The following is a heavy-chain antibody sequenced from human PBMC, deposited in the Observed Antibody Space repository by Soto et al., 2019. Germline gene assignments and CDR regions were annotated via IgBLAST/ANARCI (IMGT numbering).Heavy chain of an antibody. CDR3: GRGGYRHYSAYYYYALDV. D-gene: IGHD4-4*01. CDR2: TRDKPNSYTT. CDR1: GFTLSDHY. J-gene: IGHJ6*02. Sequence: GGSLRLSCAGSGFTLSDHYIDWVRQAPGKGLEWVGRTRDKPNSYTTEYAASVEGRFTISRDDSKNSLYLQLNSLNTEDTAVYYCGRGGYRHYSAYYYYALDVWGQGTTVTVSS. V-gene: IGHV3-72*01.